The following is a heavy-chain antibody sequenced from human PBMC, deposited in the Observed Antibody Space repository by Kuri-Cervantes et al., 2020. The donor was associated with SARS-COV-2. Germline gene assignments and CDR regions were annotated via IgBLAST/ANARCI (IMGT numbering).Heavy chain of an antibody. CDR2: ISYDGSNK. CDR1: GFTFSSYS. J-gene: IGHJ4*02. CDR3: ARDIGMATNRGLDY. Sequence: GGSLRLSCAASGFTFSSYSMNWVRQAPGKGLEWVAVISYDGSNKYYADSVKGRFTISRDNSKNTLYLQMNSLRAEDTAVYYCARDIGMATNRGLDYWGQGTLVTVSS. D-gene: IGHD5-24*01. V-gene: IGHV3-30*03.